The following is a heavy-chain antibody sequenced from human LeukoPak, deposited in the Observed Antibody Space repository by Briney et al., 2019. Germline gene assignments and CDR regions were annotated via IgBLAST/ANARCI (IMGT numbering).Heavy chain of an antibody. Sequence: SETLSLTCTVSGGSISSYYWSWIRQPPGKGLEWIGYVYYSGSTNYNPSLKSRVTISVDTSKNQFSLKLSSVTAADTAVYYCARHLTGGGTMIVVVTPDNWFDPWGQGTLVTVSS. V-gene: IGHV4-59*08. CDR2: VYYSGST. D-gene: IGHD3-22*01. J-gene: IGHJ5*02. CDR3: ARHLTGGGTMIVVVTPDNWFDP. CDR1: GGSISSYY.